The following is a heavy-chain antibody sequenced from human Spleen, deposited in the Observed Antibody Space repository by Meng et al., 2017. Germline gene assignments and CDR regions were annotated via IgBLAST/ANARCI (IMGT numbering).Heavy chain of an antibody. CDR1: GFTVSSNY. J-gene: IGHJ4*02. Sequence: GESLKISCAASGFTVSSNYMSWVRQAPGKGLEWVSVIYSGGSTYYADSVKGRFTISRDNAKNTLYLQMNSLRAEDTAVYYCARVRGYSGSYDFDYWGQGTLVTVSS. CDR2: IYSGGST. D-gene: IGHD1-26*01. V-gene: IGHV3-53*01. CDR3: ARVRGYSGSYDFDY.